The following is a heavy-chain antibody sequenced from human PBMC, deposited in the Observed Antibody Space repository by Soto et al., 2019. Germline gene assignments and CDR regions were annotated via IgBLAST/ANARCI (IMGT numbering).Heavy chain of an antibody. CDR2: VWYDGSHA. V-gene: IGHV3-33*01. J-gene: IGHJ3*02. CDR1: GFTFTNYA. CDR3: ARERQGYSDYGYYAFDI. Sequence: QVQLVESGGGVVQPGRSLRLACAASGFTFTNYAFTWVRQTPGKGLEWVAVVWYDGSHAFYADSVKGRFTISRDDSNNTLYLEINSLRIEDTAVYWCARERQGYSDYGYYAFDIWGQGAMVTVSS. D-gene: IGHD4-17*01.